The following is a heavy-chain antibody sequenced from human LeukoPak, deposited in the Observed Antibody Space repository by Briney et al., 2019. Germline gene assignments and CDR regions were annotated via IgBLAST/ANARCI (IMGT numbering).Heavy chain of an antibody. D-gene: IGHD6-6*01. CDR1: GGSISSGGYY. CDR2: IYYGGST. J-gene: IGHJ5*02. Sequence: SETLSLTCTVSGGSISSGGYYWSWIRQHPGKGLEWIGYIYYGGSTYYNPSLKSRVTISVDTSKNQFSLKLSSVTAADTAVYYCARESYEQLVVTWGQGTLVTVSS. V-gene: IGHV4-31*03. CDR3: ARESYEQLVVT.